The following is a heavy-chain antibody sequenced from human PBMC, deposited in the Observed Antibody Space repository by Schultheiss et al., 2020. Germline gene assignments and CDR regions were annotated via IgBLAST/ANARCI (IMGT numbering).Heavy chain of an antibody. CDR1: GGSISSSNW. V-gene: IGHV4-4*02. Sequence: SETLSLTCAVSGGSISSSNWWSWVRQPPGKGLEWIGYIYYSGSTYYNPSLKSRVTISVDTSKNQFSLKLSSVTAADTAVYYCARGTVTVYYYYMDVWGKGTTVTVAS. J-gene: IGHJ6*03. CDR3: ARGTVTVYYYYMDV. CDR2: IYYSGST. D-gene: IGHD4-11*01.